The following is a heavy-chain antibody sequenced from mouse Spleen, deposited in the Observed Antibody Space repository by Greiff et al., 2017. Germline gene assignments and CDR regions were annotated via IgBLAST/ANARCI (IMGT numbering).Heavy chain of an antibody. V-gene: IGHV1-66*01. CDR2: IYPGSGNT. CDR3: ARFTTATGAY. D-gene: IGHD1-2*01. Sequence: VQLQQSGPELVKPGASVKISCKASGYSFTSYYIHWVKQRPGQGLEWIGWIYPGSGNTKYNEKFKGKATLTADTSSSTAYMQLSSLTSEDSAVYYCARFTTATGAYWGQGTLVTVSA. CDR1: GYSFTSYY. J-gene: IGHJ3*01.